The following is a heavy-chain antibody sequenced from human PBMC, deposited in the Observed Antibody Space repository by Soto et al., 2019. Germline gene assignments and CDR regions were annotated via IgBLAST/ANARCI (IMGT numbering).Heavy chain of an antibody. CDR2: IKPDGSAE. CDR1: GFTSSDHW. D-gene: IGHD2-2*01. CDR3: TRDCAGFSCQSARHRFDC. J-gene: IGHJ4*02. Sequence: PGGSLRLSCAASGFTSSDHWITWVRQAPGKELEWVANIKPDGSAEYYGDSVKGRFTISRDNAKNSLYLQMNRLRGEDTAVYYCTRDCAGFSCQSARHRFDCRGQGTLVTVSS. V-gene: IGHV3-7*03.